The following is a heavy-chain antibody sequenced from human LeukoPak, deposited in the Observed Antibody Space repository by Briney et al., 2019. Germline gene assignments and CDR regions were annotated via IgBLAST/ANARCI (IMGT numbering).Heavy chain of an antibody. V-gene: IGHV3-43*02. D-gene: IGHD3-16*01. CDR3: AKDSRGAAFWGEFEY. Sequence: GGSLRLSCAASGFTFDFSAMHWLRQAPGKGLEWVSFITKDDGSTYYADSVKGRFTISRDNSKNSLYLQMNSLRTEDTAFYYCAKDSRGAAFWGEFEYWGQGTLVIVSS. CDR1: GFTFDFSA. CDR2: ITKDDGST. J-gene: IGHJ4*02.